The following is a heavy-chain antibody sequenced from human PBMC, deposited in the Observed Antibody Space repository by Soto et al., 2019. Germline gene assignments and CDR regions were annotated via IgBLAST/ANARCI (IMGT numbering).Heavy chain of an antibody. CDR2: IYPGDSDT. CDR3: ARHNSSSDNYYYYGMDV. J-gene: IGHJ6*02. Sequence: GESLKISCKGSGYCFTSYWIVWVRQMPGKGLEWMGIIYPGDSDTRYSPSFQGQVTISADKSISTAYLQWSSLKASDTAMYYCARHNSSSDNYYYYGMDVWGQGTTVTVSS. CDR1: GYCFTSYW. D-gene: IGHD6-6*01. V-gene: IGHV5-51*01.